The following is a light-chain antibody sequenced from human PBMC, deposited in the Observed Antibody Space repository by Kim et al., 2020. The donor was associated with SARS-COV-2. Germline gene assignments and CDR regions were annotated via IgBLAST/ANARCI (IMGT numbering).Light chain of an antibody. V-gene: IGKV3-11*01. CDR3: QQRSDWPIT. CDR1: QSVSSN. Sequence: LSPGERATLSCRARQSVSSNLAWYQQKPGQAPRLLIYDASKRAPGIPARFSGSGSGTDFSLTITSLEFEDSAVYYCQQRSDWPITFGQGTRLEIK. J-gene: IGKJ5*01. CDR2: DAS.